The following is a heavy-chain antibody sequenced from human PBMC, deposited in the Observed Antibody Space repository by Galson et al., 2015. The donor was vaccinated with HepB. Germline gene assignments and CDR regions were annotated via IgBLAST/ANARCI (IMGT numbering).Heavy chain of an antibody. CDR3: ARVPDPQFLRGVPDFDY. J-gene: IGHJ4*02. D-gene: IGHD3-10*01. V-gene: IGHV1-2*02. CDR1: GYTFTGYY. CDR2: INPNSGGT. Sequence: QSGAEVKKPGASVKVSCKASGYTFTGYYMHWVRQAPGQGLEWMGWINPNSGGTNYAQKFQGRVTMTRDTSISTAYMELSRLRSDDTAVYYCARVPDPQFLRGVPDFDYWGQGTLVTVSS.